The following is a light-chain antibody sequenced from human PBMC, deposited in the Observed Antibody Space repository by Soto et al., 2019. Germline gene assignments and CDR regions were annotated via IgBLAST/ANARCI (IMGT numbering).Light chain of an antibody. CDR2: EAS. V-gene: IGKV1-5*03. CDR1: QSISDL. CDR3: QQYNGFWT. Sequence: DIQMTQSPSTLSASVGDRVTITCRASQSISDLLAWYQQEPGKAPKLLIYEASNLKSGVPSRFSGSGSGTEYTLTISSLQPDDFASYYCQQYNGFWTFGQGTKVEIK. J-gene: IGKJ1*01.